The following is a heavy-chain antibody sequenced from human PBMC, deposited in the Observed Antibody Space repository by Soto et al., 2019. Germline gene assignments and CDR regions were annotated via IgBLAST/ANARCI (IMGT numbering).Heavy chain of an antibody. J-gene: IGHJ4*02. CDR2: INHSGST. Sequence: QVQLQQWGAGLLKPSETLSLTCAVSGGSFSGYYWSWIRQPPGQGLEWIGEINHSGSTNYNPSLKSRVTISVDTYRNEFSLKLTSVTAADTAVYYCARPAIAAAVSAFDYWGQGTLVTVSS. V-gene: IGHV4-34*01. CDR1: GGSFSGYY. CDR3: ARPAIAAAVSAFDY. D-gene: IGHD6-13*01.